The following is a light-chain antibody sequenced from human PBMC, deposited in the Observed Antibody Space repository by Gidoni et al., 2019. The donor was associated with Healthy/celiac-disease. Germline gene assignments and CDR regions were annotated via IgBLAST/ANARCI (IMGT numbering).Light chain of an antibody. CDR1: QSVSSY. CDR3: QQRSNWPLIT. Sequence: DIVLTQSPATLSLSPGERATLSCRARQSVSSYLAWYQQNPGQAPSLLIYDASNRATGSPARLSGSGSGTDFTLTISSREPEDFAVYYCQQRSNWPLITFGQGTRLEIK. V-gene: IGKV3-11*01. CDR2: DAS. J-gene: IGKJ5*01.